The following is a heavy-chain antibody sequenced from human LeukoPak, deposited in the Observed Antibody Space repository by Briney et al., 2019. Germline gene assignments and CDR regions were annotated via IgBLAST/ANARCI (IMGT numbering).Heavy chain of an antibody. CDR2: IYSGGST. V-gene: IGHV3-53*01. J-gene: IGHJ4*02. Sequence: PGGSLRLSCAASGFTVSSNYMSWVRQAPGKGLEWVSVIYSGGSTYYADSVKGQFTISRDNSKNTLYLQMNSLRAEDTAVYYCARGVGSGSRLRAGDYWGQGTLVTVSP. CDR3: ARGVGSGSRLRAGDY. CDR1: GFTVSSNY. D-gene: IGHD1-26*01.